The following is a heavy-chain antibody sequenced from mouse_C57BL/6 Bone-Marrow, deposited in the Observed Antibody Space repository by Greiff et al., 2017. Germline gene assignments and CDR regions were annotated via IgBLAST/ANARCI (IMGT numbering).Heavy chain of an antibody. D-gene: IGHD2-5*01. J-gene: IGHJ4*01. CDR1: GYTFTGYW. V-gene: IGHV1-9*01. CDR3: ASLSYYSNTDYYAMDY. CDR2: ILPGSGST. Sequence: QVQLQQSGAELMKPGASVKLSCKATGYTFTGYWIEWVKQRPGHGLEWIGEILPGSGSTNYNEKFKGKATFTADISSNTAYMQLSSLTTEDSAIYYCASLSYYSNTDYYAMDYWGQGTSVTVSS.